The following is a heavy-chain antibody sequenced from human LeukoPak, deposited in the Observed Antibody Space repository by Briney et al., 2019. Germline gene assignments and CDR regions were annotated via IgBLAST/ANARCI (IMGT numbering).Heavy chain of an antibody. CDR1: GSTFSNYG. J-gene: IGHJ6*02. CDR2: ISGGGSAT. Sequence: PGGSLRLSCAAPGSTFSNYGLSWVRQAPGKGLEWVSAISGGGSATYYADSVKGRFTISRDNSKNTLFLQMNTLRADDTAVYYCAGGAGVYYYGMDVWGQGTSVTVSS. V-gene: IGHV3-23*01. CDR3: AGGAGVYYYGMDV.